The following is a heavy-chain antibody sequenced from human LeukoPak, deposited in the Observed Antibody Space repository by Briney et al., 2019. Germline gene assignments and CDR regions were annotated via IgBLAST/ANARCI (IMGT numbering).Heavy chain of an antibody. Sequence: PSETLSLTCAVYGGSFSGYYWSWIRQPPGKGLEWIGEINHSGSTNYNPSLKSRVTISVDTSKNQFSLKLSSVTAADTAVYYCARARYYDYVWGSYRPGVPDYWGQGTLVTVSS. J-gene: IGHJ4*02. V-gene: IGHV4-34*01. CDR3: ARARYYDYVWGSYRPGVPDY. D-gene: IGHD3-16*02. CDR1: GGSFSGYY. CDR2: INHSGST.